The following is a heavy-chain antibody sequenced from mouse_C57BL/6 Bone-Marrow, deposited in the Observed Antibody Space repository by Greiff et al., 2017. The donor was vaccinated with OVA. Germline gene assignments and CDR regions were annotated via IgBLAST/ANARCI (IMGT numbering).Heavy chain of an antibody. CDR3: TTKSCSYWYFDV. V-gene: IGHV14-4*01. D-gene: IGHD1-3*01. CDR1: GFNIKDDY. CDR2: IDPENGDT. Sequence: EVQLQESGAELVRPGASVKLSCTASGFNIKDDYMHWVKQRPEQGLEWIGWIDPENGDTEYASKFQGKATITADTSSNTAYLQLSSLTSEDTAVYYCTTKSCSYWYFDVWGTGTTVTVSS. J-gene: IGHJ1*03.